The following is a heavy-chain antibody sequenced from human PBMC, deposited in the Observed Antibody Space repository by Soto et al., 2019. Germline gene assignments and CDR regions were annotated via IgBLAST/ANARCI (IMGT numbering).Heavy chain of an antibody. D-gene: IGHD3-10*01. V-gene: IGHV3-23*01. CDR2: ISVRGDAT. Sequence: DVQLLESGGDLVQPGGSLRLSCAASGFTFSTHGMYWVRQAPGKGLEYVSSISVRGDATAYADSVKGRFTVSRDNSKNTLYLQMNSLRAEDTAVYYCAKALVWGITAFDYWGQGTLVTVSS. J-gene: IGHJ4*02. CDR3: AKALVWGITAFDY. CDR1: GFTFSTHG.